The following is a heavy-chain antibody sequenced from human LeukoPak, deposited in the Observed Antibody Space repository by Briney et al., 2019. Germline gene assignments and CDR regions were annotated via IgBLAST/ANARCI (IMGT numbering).Heavy chain of an antibody. D-gene: IGHD6-13*01. Sequence: GASVKVSCKASGYTFTGYYMHWVRQAPGQGLEWMGRINPNSGGTNYAQKFQGWVTMTRDTSISTAYMELSRLRSDDTAVYYCAREKTGIAENYYGMDVWGQGTTVTVSS. V-gene: IGHV1-2*04. CDR2: INPNSGGT. J-gene: IGHJ6*02. CDR1: GYTFTGYY. CDR3: AREKTGIAENYYGMDV.